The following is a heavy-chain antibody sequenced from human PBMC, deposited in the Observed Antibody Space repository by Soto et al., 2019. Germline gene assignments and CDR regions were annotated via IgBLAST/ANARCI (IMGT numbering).Heavy chain of an antibody. CDR2: ISFDGTKK. D-gene: IGHD4-17*01. Sequence: QVQLVESGGGVVQPGRSLRLSCAVSGLTFSNYAMHWVRQAPGKGLEWLAVISFDGTKKNYTDSVKGRSTISRDNSKNTLFLQLNSMSAEDTAVYYCASFYGGGYYYYGMDVWGQGTTVTVSS. J-gene: IGHJ6*02. V-gene: IGHV3-30-3*01. CDR3: ASFYGGGYYYYGMDV. CDR1: GLTFSNYA.